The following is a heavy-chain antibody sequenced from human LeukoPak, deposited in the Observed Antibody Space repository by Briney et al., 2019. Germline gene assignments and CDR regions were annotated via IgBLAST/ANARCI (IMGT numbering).Heavy chain of an antibody. CDR1: GFTFSTYS. CDR2: ISSGSSYI. V-gene: IGHV3-21*01. CDR3: ARAQDRSFSEDSFDI. Sequence: PGGSLRLSCAASGFTFSTYSMNWVRQAPGKGLEWVSSISSGSSYIYYADPVKGRFTISRDNAKNSLYLQMNSLRAEDTAVYYCARAQDRSFSEDSFDIWGQGTMATVSS. J-gene: IGHJ3*02. D-gene: IGHD3-22*01.